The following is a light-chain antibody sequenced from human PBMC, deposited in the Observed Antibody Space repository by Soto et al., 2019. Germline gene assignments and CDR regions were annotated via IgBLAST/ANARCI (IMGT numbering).Light chain of an antibody. Sequence: QSVLTQPPSASGTPGQRVTISCSGSSSNIGSSYVYWYQQLPGTAPKLVIFRNNQRPSGVPDRFSGSKSGTSASRAISGLRSEDEGDYYCAGWDASLSGHVVFGGGTKLTVL. J-gene: IGLJ2*01. CDR3: AGWDASLSGHVV. CDR2: RNN. V-gene: IGLV1-47*01. CDR1: SSNIGSSY.